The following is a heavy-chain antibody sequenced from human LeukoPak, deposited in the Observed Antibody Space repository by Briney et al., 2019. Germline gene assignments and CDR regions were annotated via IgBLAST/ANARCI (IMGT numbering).Heavy chain of an antibody. J-gene: IGHJ4*02. CDR1: GFPFGSYP. CDR2: IGTTDDT. V-gene: IGHV3-23*01. Sequence: GGSQRLSCVASGFPFGSYPMTWVRQSPVKGLEWVSTIGTTDDTYYADSVKGRFTISRDNYKGTLYLQMHSLGAEDTAIYYCAKSRIVDHRGYFDYWGQGTLVTVSS. CDR3: AKSRIVDHRGYFDY. D-gene: IGHD2-15*01.